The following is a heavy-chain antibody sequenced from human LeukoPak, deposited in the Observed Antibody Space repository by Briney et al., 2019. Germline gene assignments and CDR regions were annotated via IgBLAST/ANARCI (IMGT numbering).Heavy chain of an antibody. CDR1: GYTFTGYF. J-gene: IGHJ4*02. CDR3: VTAPVATVY. CDR2: INPSSGGT. Sequence: ASVKVSCKASGYTFTGYFLHWVRQAPGHGLEWMGWINPSSGGTRYSQKFQDRVTMTRDTSTSTAYMELSRLRFDDAAVYFCVTAPVATVYWGQGALVTVSS. D-gene: IGHD5-12*01. V-gene: IGHV1-2*02.